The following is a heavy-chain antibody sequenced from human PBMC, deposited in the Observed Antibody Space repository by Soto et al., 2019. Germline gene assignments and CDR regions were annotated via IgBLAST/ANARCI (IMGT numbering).Heavy chain of an antibody. Sequence: GGSLRLSCAASGFTFSSYSMNWVRQAPGKGLEWVSSISSSSSYIYYADSVKGRFTISRDNAKNSLYLQMNSLRAEDTAVYYCARAHIPPYYSGYDFSFDYWGQGTLVTVSS. D-gene: IGHD5-12*01. CDR3: ARAHIPPYYSGYDFSFDY. J-gene: IGHJ4*02. CDR1: GFTFSSYS. V-gene: IGHV3-21*01. CDR2: ISSSSSYI.